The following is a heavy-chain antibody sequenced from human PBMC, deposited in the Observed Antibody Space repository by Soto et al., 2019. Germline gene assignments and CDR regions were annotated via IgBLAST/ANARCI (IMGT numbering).Heavy chain of an antibody. CDR1: GFSLSTSGVG. D-gene: IGHD3-22*01. Sequence: GXTLVNPTQTLTXSCTLSGFSLSTSGVGVGWIRQPPVKAVEWLALIYWDDDDRYSPSVKRRITITKDNSKNQVVLTMTKMDPVDTHTYYRGNRPPYYYDTSSGYFRDAFDVWGQGTMGPVSS. J-gene: IGHJ3*01. CDR2: IYWDDDD. CDR3: GNRPPYYYDTSSGYFRDAFDV. V-gene: IGHV2-5*02.